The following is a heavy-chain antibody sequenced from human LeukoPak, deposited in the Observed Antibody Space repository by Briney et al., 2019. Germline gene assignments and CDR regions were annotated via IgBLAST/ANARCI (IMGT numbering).Heavy chain of an antibody. J-gene: IGHJ4*02. V-gene: IGHV3-74*01. Sequence: GGSLRLSCAASGVTFSYYWMHWVRQAPGKGLVWVSRIDSDGSSRSYAGSVKGRFTISRDNAKNTLYLQMNSLRAEDTAVYYCVREGGYDHFENWGQGTLVTVSS. CDR3: VREGGYDHFEN. D-gene: IGHD5-12*01. CDR1: GVTFSYYW. CDR2: IDSDGSSR.